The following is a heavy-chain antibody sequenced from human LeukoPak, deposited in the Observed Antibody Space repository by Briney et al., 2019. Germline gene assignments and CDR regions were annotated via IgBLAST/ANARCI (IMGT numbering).Heavy chain of an antibody. D-gene: IGHD3-3*01. V-gene: IGHV1-8*03. CDR2: MNPNSGNT. Sequence: GASVKVSCKASGYTFTSYDINWVRQATGQGLEWMGWMNPNSGNTGYAQKFQGRVTITRDTSISTAYMELSSLRSEDTAVYYCARVGRFWSGLIYYYYMDVWGKGTTVTVSS. CDR1: GYTFTSYD. CDR3: ARVGRFWSGLIYYYYMDV. J-gene: IGHJ6*03.